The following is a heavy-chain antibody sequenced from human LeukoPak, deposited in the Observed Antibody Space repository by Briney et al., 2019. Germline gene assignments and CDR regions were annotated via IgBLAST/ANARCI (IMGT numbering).Heavy chain of an antibody. J-gene: IGHJ3*02. CDR1: GFTFSSYA. D-gene: IGHD1-26*01. CDR2: ISGSGGST. Sequence: GGSLRLSCAASGFTFSSYAMSWVRQAPGKGLEWVSAISGSGGSTYYADPVKGRFTISRDNSKNTLYLQMNSLRAEDTAVYYCAKGHIVGATLDDAFDIWGQGTMVTVSS. V-gene: IGHV3-23*01. CDR3: AKGHIVGATLDDAFDI.